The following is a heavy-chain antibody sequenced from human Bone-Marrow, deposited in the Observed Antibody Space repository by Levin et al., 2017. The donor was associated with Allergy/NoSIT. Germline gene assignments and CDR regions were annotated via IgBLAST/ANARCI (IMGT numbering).Heavy chain of an antibody. Sequence: GGSLRLSCAASGFTFGTSTMNWVRQAPGKGLEWVSSISTSSSYRYNADSGRGRFTVSRDNAKNSLYLQMDSLRAEDTAVYYCARDSTKIAAADGYYYYGMDVWGPGTTVIVSS. D-gene: IGHD6-13*01. V-gene: IGHV3-21*01. J-gene: IGHJ6*02. CDR2: ISTSSSYR. CDR1: GFTFGTST. CDR3: ARDSTKIAAADGYYYYGMDV.